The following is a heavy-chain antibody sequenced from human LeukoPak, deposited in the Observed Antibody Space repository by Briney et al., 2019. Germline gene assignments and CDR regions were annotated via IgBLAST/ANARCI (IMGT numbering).Heavy chain of an antibody. CDR3: TSSLAYCGGDCPPDAFDI. CDR1: GFTFSGSA. D-gene: IGHD2-21*02. V-gene: IGHV3-73*01. CDR2: IRSKANSYAT. J-gene: IGHJ3*02. Sequence: GGSLRLSCAASGFTFSGSAMHWVRQASGKGLEWVGRIRSKANSYATAYAASVEGRFTISRDDSKNTAYLQMNSLKTEDTAVYYCTSSLAYCGGDCPPDAFDIWGQGTMVTVSS.